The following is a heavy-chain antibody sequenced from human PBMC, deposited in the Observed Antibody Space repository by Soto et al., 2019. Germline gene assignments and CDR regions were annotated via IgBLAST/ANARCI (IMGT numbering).Heavy chain of an antibody. J-gene: IGHJ5*01. CDR3: AWMPVDTYVSFWFDH. CDR1: GDSFPSGNYY. D-gene: IGHD5-18*01. Sequence: SETLSLPCTVSGDSFPSGNYYWSWIRQPPGKGLEWIVHIYYSGSTNYSPSLKTRVTQSLTTSKNHFSMKVTSGTRAAPSVYYCAWMPVDTYVSFWFDHWGQGTLVTVSS. V-gene: IGHV4-61*01. CDR2: IYYSGST.